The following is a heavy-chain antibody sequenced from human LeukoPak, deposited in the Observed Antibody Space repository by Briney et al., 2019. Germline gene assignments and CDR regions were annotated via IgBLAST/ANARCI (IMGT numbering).Heavy chain of an antibody. J-gene: IGHJ4*02. CDR1: GYTLTELS. CDR2: INPSGGST. V-gene: IGHV1-46*01. Sequence: RASVKVSCKVSGYTLTELSMHWVRQAPGKGLEWMGIINPSGGSTSYAQKFQGRVTMTRDTSTSTVYMELSSLRSEDTAVYYCARAERVVPAAIRADLDYWGQGTLVTVSS. D-gene: IGHD2-2*02. CDR3: ARAERVVPAAIRADLDY.